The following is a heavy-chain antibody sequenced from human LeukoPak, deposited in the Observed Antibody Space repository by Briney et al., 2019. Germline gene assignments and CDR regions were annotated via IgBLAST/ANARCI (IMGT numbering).Heavy chain of an antibody. Sequence: SETLSLTCAVYGGSFSGYYWSWIRQPPGKGLEWIGEINHSGSTNYNPSLKSRVTISVDKSKNQFSLKLSSVTAADTAVYYCARAGFSSGWSRYYFDYWGQGTLVTVSS. J-gene: IGHJ4*02. CDR1: GGSFSGYY. CDR3: ARAGFSSGWSRYYFDY. CDR2: INHSGST. D-gene: IGHD6-19*01. V-gene: IGHV4-34*01.